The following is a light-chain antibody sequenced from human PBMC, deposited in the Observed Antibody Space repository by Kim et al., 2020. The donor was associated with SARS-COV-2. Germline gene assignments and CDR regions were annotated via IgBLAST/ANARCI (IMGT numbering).Light chain of an antibody. V-gene: IGLV2-11*01. CDR1: SSDVGGYNF. CDR3: CSDAVTVVV. Sequence: QSALTQPRSVSGSPGQSVTISCTGTSSDVGGYNFVSWYQQHPGKAPKLMIYAVTERPSGVPARFSGSKSGNTASLTISGLLAEDEADYYCCSDAVTVVVFGGGTQLTVL. J-gene: IGLJ2*01. CDR2: AVT.